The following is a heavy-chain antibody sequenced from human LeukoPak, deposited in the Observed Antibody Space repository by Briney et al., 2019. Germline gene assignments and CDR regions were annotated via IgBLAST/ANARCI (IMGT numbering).Heavy chain of an antibody. J-gene: IGHJ4*02. CDR2: IYYSGST. V-gene: IGHV4-59*01. CDR1: GGSISSYY. CDR3: ARFSYSGSFYY. D-gene: IGHD1-26*01. Sequence: SETLSLTCTVRGGSISSYYWSWIRQPPGKGLEWIGYIYYSGSTNYNPSLKSRVTMSVDTSKNQLSLKMSSVTAADTAVYYCARFSYSGSFYYWGQGTLVTVSS.